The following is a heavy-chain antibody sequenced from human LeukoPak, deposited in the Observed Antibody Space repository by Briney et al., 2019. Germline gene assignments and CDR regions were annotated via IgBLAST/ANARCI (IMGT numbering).Heavy chain of an antibody. Sequence: ASVKVSCKASGYTFTSYAMNWVRQAPGQGLEWMGWINTNTGNPTYAQGFTGRFVFSLDTSVSTAYLQISSLKAEDTAVYYCARVYCSSTSCLYFDYWGQGTLVTVSS. CDR2: INTNTGNP. CDR1: GYTFTSYA. J-gene: IGHJ4*02. V-gene: IGHV7-4-1*02. CDR3: ARVYCSSTSCLYFDY. D-gene: IGHD2-2*01.